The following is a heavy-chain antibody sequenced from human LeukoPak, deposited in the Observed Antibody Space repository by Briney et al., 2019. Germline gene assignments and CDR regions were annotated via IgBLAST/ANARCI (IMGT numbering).Heavy chain of an antibody. CDR3: ARENRHIVVTPIDY. CDR1: GFTFSDYY. Sequence: PGGSLRLSCAASGFTFSDYYISWIRQAPGKGLEWVSYISSSSTYAHYADSVKGRFTISRDNAKNSLYLQLNSLRAEDTAVYYCARENRHIVVTPIDYWGQGTLVTVSS. CDR2: ISSSSTYA. V-gene: IGHV3-11*06. J-gene: IGHJ4*02. D-gene: IGHD5-12*01.